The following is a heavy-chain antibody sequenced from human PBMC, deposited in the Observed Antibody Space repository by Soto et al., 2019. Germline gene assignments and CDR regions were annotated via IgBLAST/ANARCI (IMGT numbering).Heavy chain of an antibody. J-gene: IGHJ6*02. D-gene: IGHD6-19*01. Sequence: QVQLQQWGAGLLKPSETLSLTCTASGVAFSGYYWSWMRQTPGKGLEWIGEINHSGSTNYNPSLQSRVIISIDMSKIQFSLNLSSVTAADTAVYYCARDKAGLGRYGMDVWGRGTTVSVSS. CDR2: INHSGST. CDR3: ARDKAGLGRYGMDV. CDR1: GVAFSGYY. V-gene: IGHV4-34*02.